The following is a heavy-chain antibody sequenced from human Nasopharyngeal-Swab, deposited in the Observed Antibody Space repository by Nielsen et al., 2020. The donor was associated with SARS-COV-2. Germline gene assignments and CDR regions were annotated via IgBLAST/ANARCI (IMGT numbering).Heavy chain of an antibody. CDR2: IIPIFGTA. CDR1: GGTFSSYA. D-gene: IGHD1-26*01. Sequence: SVKVSCKASGGTFSSYAISWVRQAPGHGLEWMGGIIPIFGTANYAQKFQGRVTITADESTSTAYMELSSLRSEDTAVYYCAVGATGYYYMDVWGKGTTVTVSS. J-gene: IGHJ6*03. V-gene: IGHV1-69*13. CDR3: AVGATGYYYMDV.